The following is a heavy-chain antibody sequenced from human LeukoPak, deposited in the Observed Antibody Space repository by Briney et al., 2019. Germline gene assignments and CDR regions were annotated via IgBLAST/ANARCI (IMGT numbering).Heavy chain of an antibody. Sequence: KSGGSLRLSCAASGFTFSSYSMNWVRQAPGKGLEWVSSISSSSSYIYYADSVKGRFTISRDNAKNSLYLQMNSLRAEDTAVYYCARDIFSDWTEYYFDYWGQGALVTVSS. V-gene: IGHV3-21*01. CDR3: ARDIFSDWTEYYFDY. J-gene: IGHJ4*02. CDR1: GFTFSSYS. D-gene: IGHD1-1*01. CDR2: ISSSSSYI.